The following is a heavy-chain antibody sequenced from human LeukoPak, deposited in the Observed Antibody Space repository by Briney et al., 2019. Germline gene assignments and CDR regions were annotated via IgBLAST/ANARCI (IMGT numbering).Heavy chain of an antibody. V-gene: IGHV3-30*02. Sequence: PGGSLRLSCAASGFTFSSYGMHWVRQAPGKELEWVAFIRYDGSNKYYADSVKGRFTISRDNSKNTLYLQMNSLRAEDTAVYYCAKDLYDFWSGSQGWFDYWGQGTLVTVSS. CDR2: IRYDGSNK. CDR1: GFTFSSYG. D-gene: IGHD3-3*01. J-gene: IGHJ4*02. CDR3: AKDLYDFWSGSQGWFDY.